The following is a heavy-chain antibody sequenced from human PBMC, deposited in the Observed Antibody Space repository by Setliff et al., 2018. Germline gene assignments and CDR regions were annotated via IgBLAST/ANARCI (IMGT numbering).Heavy chain of an antibody. CDR1: GGTFISYA. Sequence: ASVKVSCKASGGTFISYAISWVRQAPGQGLQWMGGIIPIFGTANYAQKFQGRVTITTDESTSTAYMELSSLRSEDTALYYCARDRGDCSGGSCRRTRIYDAFDIWGQGTMVTVSS. CDR3: ARDRGDCSGGSCRRTRIYDAFDI. V-gene: IGHV1-69*05. CDR2: IIPIFGTA. J-gene: IGHJ3*02. D-gene: IGHD2-15*01.